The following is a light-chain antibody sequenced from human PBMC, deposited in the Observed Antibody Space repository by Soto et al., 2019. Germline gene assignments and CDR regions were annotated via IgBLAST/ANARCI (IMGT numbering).Light chain of an antibody. CDR2: GDN. Sequence: QSVLTQPPSVSGAPGQRVTIPCIGGSSNIGAGYNVHWYQQLPGTAPKLLISGDNNRPSGVPDRFSGSKSGTSASLAITGLQDEDEADYYCQSYDRSLSGSRVVFGGGTKVTVL. J-gene: IGLJ2*01. CDR3: QSYDRSLSGSRVV. CDR1: SSNIGAGYN. V-gene: IGLV1-40*01.